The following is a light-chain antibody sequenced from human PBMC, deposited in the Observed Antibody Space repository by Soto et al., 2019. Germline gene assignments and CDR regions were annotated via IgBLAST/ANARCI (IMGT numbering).Light chain of an antibody. J-gene: IGKJ4*01. CDR3: QQYGSSRGLT. Sequence: DIVLTQSPGTLSLSPGERASLSCRASQTDNITSLAWYQQKPGQAPRILIYGTSSRATGIPDRFSGSGSGTDFTLIISRLEPEDSAVYYCQQYGSSRGLTFGGGTRVEI. CDR2: GTS. V-gene: IGKV3-20*01. CDR1: QTDNITS.